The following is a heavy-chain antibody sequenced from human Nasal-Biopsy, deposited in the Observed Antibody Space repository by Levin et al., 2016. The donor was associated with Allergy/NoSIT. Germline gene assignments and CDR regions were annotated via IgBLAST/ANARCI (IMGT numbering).Heavy chain of an antibody. CDR2: IQSEADGGAT. J-gene: IGHJ4*02. Sequence: GGSLRLSCVASGFAFNNARMTWIRQAPGKGLEWVGRIQSEADGGATDYAAPVQGRFYISRDDSRNTLYLQMNSLNIDDTAVYYCTVRSYWGQGTLVTVSS. V-gene: IGHV3-15*01. CDR1: GFAFNNAR. CDR3: TVRSY.